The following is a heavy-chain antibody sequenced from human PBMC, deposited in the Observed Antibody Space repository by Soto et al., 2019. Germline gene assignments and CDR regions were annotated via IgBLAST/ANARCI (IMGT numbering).Heavy chain of an antibody. CDR2: ISSSGSII. V-gene: IGHV3-11*01. CDR3: ARAAEGMDV. Sequence: QLEESGGGLVKPEGSLRLSCAASGFTFSDYYMSWIRQAPGKGLEWVAYISSSGSIIKYGDSMKGRFTISRDNSKNTLYLQVNSLRVEDTGVYYCARAAEGMDVWGQGTAVIVSS. J-gene: IGHJ6*02. CDR1: GFTFSDYY.